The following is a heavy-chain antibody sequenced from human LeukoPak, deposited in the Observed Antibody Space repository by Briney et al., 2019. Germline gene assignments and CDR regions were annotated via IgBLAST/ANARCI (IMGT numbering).Heavy chain of an antibody. CDR2: IYYSGST. J-gene: IGHJ4*02. D-gene: IGHD3-22*01. Sequence: TSETLSLTCTVSGGSISSSSYYWGWIRQPPGKGLEWIGSIYYSGSTYYNPSLKSRVTISVDTSKNQFSLKLSSVTAADTAVYYCARVRQPRSWYYDSSGYLYFDYWGQGTLVTVSS. CDR1: GGSISSSSYY. V-gene: IGHV4-39*07. CDR3: ARVRQPRSWYYDSSGYLYFDY.